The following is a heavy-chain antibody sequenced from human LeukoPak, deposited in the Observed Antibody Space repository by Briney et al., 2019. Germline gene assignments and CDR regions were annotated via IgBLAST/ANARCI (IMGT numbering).Heavy chain of an antibody. CDR1: GGSISSGGYY. CDR3: AREYYDILTGYWGAFVI. J-gene: IGHJ3*02. CDR2: IYYSGST. V-gene: IGHV4-31*03. Sequence: SETLSLPCTVSGGSISSGGYYWSWIRQHPGKGLEWIGYIYYSGSTYYNPSLKSRVTISVDTSKNQFSLKLSSVTAADTAVYYCAREYYDILTGYWGAFVIWGQGTMVTVSS. D-gene: IGHD3-9*01.